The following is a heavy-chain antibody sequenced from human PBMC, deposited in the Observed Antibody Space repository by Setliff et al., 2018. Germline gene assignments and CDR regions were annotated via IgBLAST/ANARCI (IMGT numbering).Heavy chain of an antibody. J-gene: IGHJ4*02. CDR1: GYTFTSYG. CDR2: ITIYNGNT. Sequence: ASVKVSCKASGYTFTSYGISWVRQVPGQGLEWMGWITIYNGNTNYAQKFQDRVSMTTDASTGTAYMELSSLTSDDTAVYYCARAHLPGSGGYFCFDYWGQGTLVTVSS. CDR3: ARAHLPGSGGYFCFDY. D-gene: IGHD1-26*01. V-gene: IGHV1-18*01.